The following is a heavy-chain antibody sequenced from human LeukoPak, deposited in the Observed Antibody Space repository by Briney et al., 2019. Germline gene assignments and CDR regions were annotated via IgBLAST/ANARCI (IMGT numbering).Heavy chain of an antibody. CDR1: GFTFTNYW. V-gene: IGHV3-7*01. CDR3: LRDEVTSAGSREYFQH. D-gene: IGHD4-23*01. J-gene: IGHJ1*01. Sequence: GGSLRLSCAASGFTFTNYWMNWVRQAPGKGLEWVANIKQDGGETYYADSVKGRFTISRDNAKNSLYLQMNSLRVEDTAVYYCLRDEVTSAGSREYFQHWGQGTLVTVSS. CDR2: IKQDGGET.